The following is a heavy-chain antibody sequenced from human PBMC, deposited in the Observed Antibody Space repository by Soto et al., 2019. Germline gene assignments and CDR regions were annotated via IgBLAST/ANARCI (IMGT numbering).Heavy chain of an antibody. Sequence: QVQLVHSGAEVKKPGASVNVSCNACRGSISSYAISWVRQAPGPGLEWMVGIIPICGTANYAQKFQDRGTITADKSTSTAYMELSSLRAEHTAVYYCARGWLRKGFDYWGRGTLVTVSS. CDR2: IIPICGTA. CDR1: RGSISSYA. D-gene: IGHD5-12*01. V-gene: IGHV1-69*06. CDR3: ARGWLRKGFDY. J-gene: IGHJ4*02.